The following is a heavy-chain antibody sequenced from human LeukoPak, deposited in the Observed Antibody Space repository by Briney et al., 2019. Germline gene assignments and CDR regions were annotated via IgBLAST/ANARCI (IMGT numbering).Heavy chain of an antibody. CDR2: IDPNSGGT. CDR3: ARVGSYYYFDY. Sequence: VASVKVSCKASGYTFTGYYMHWVRQAPGQGLEWMGWIDPNSGGTNYAQKFQGWVTMTRDTSISTAYMELSRLRSDDTAVYYCARVGSYYYFDYWGQGTLVTVSS. CDR1: GYTFTGYY. V-gene: IGHV1-2*04. D-gene: IGHD3-22*01. J-gene: IGHJ4*02.